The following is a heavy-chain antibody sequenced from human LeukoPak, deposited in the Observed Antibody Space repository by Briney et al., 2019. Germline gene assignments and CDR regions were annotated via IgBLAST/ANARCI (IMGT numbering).Heavy chain of an antibody. CDR1: GGSISSGSYY. V-gene: IGHV4-39*07. J-gene: IGHJ4*02. D-gene: IGHD3-10*01. CDR2: IYYSGST. Sequence: PSETLSLTCTVSGGSISSGSYYWSWIRQPAGKGLEWIGSIYYSGSTYYNPSLKSRVTISVDTSKNQFSLKLSSVTAADTAVYYCARDPYTASAFGGLRRDTDDYWGQGTLVTVSS. CDR3: ARDPYTASAFGGLRRDTDDY.